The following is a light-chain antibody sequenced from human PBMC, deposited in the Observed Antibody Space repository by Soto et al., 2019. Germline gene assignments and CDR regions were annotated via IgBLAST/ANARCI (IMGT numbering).Light chain of an antibody. CDR2: LGS. Sequence: DIVMTQSPLSLPVTPGEPASISCRSSQSLLHSNGYNYLDWYLQQPGQSPQLLIYLGSNRASGVPDRFSGSGSGTDFTLKISRVEAEDVGDYYCMQALQTRTFCQGTRLEIK. V-gene: IGKV2-28*01. J-gene: IGKJ5*01. CDR3: MQALQTRT. CDR1: QSLLHSNGYNY.